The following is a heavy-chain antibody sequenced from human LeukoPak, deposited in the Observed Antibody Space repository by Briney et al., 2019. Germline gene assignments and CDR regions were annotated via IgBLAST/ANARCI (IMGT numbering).Heavy chain of an antibody. CDR3: ARGPYGDHNFDY. CDR1: GFTFSSYW. D-gene: IGHD4-17*01. CDR2: INSDGSST. Sequence: GGSLRLSCAASGFTFSSYWMHWVRQAPGKGLVWVSRINSDGSSTSYADSVKGRFTISRDNAKNALYLQMNSLRAEDTAVYYCARGPYGDHNFDYWGQGTLVTVSS. J-gene: IGHJ4*02. V-gene: IGHV3-74*01.